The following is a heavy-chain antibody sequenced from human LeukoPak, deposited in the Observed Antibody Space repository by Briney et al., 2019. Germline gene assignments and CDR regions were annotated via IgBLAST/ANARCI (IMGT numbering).Heavy chain of an antibody. D-gene: IGHD2-21*01. Sequence: PSEPLSLPCTVSGGFICSGGYYWGWICQHPGKGLEWIGYRYYSSNLYYTPSLKGRFTISADTSKNQFSLKLSSVTAADTAVYYCARVWGYDLLAQHGYFDLWGRGTRVTVSS. J-gene: IGHJ2*01. V-gene: IGHV4-31*03. CDR3: ARVWGYDLLAQHGYFDL. CDR1: GGFICSGGYY. CDR2: RYYSSNL.